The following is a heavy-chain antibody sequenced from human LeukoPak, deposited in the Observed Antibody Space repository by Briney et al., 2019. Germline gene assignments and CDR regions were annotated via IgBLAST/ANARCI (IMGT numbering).Heavy chain of an antibody. J-gene: IGHJ2*01. CDR3: AKDPVPGAPHWYFDL. CDR1: GFTFSSYS. V-gene: IGHV3-23*01. CDR2: ISASGGST. Sequence: GGSLRLSCAASGFTFSSYSMNWVRQAPGKGLEWVSAISASGGSTYYADSVKGRFTISRDNSKNTLYLQMNSLRAEDTAVYYCAKDPVPGAPHWYFDLWGRGTLVTVSS. D-gene: IGHD3-10*01.